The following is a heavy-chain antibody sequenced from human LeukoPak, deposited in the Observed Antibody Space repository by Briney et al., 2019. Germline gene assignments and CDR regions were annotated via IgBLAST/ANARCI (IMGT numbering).Heavy chain of an antibody. V-gene: IGHV4-39*01. CDR2: IYYSGST. CDR3: GRLPGYSYAEGDY. D-gene: IGHD5-18*01. CDR1: GGSISSSSYY. J-gene: IGHJ4*02. Sequence: PSETLSLTCTVSGGSISSSSYYWGWIRQPPGKGLEWIGSIYYSGSTYYNPSLKSRVTISVDTSKNQFSLKLSSVTAADTAVYYCGRLPGYSYAEGDYWGQGTLVTVSS.